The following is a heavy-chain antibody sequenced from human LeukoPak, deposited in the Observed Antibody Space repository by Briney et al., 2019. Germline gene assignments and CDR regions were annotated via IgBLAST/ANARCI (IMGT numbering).Heavy chain of an antibody. CDR1: GASITNDDYY. CDR3: ARRAPFSNWFDP. D-gene: IGHD2-2*01. CDR2: IYFSGST. V-gene: IGHV4-31*03. Sequence: SETLSLTCTVSGASITNDDYYWSWIRQHPGKGLEWIGYIYFSGSTYYNPTLKSRASVSADTSKSQFSLRLTSVTAADTAVYYCARRAPFSNWFDPWGQGTLVIVSS. J-gene: IGHJ5*02.